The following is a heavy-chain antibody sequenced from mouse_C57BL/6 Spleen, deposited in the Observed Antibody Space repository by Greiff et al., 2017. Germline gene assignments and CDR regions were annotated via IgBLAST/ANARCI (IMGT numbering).Heavy chain of an antibody. D-gene: IGHD2-12*01. Sequence: QVQLQQPGAELVRPGSSVKLSCKASGYTFTSYWMHWVKQRPIQGLEWIGNIDPSDSETHYNQKFKDKATLTVAKSSSTAYMQLSSLTSEDSAVYYCARSTSCNSYPCFAYWGQGTLVTVSA. V-gene: IGHV1-52*01. CDR2: IDPSDSET. CDR1: GYTFTSYW. J-gene: IGHJ3*01. CDR3: ARSTSCNSYPCFAY.